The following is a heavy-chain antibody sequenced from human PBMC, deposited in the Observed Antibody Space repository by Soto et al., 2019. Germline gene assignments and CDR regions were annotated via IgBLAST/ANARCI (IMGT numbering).Heavy chain of an antibody. CDR3: ARANSSTWYKLEYKWFEP. CDR1: GASINDFY. J-gene: IGHJ5*02. Sequence: LSLTFTVSGASINDFYWSWIRQTPGKLLEWVGFMYYSETTKYNPSLKGRVNMSLDTSKNQVSLHLKSVTAADTAVYYCARANSSTWYKLEYKWFEPWGQGTQVNVSS. CDR2: MYYSETT. V-gene: IGHV4-59*01. D-gene: IGHD6-13*01.